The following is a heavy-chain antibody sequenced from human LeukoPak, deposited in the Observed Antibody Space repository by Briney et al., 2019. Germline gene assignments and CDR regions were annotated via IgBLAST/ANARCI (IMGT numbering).Heavy chain of an antibody. CDR2: INTNTGNP. V-gene: IGHV7-4-1*02. D-gene: IGHD6-6*01. CDR1: GYTFTSYA. J-gene: IGHJ4*02. CDR3: ARLGLEEYSSPLDY. Sequence: ASVKVSCKASGYTFTSYAMNWVRQAPGQGLEWMGWINTNTGNPTYAQGFTGRFVFSLDTSVSTAYLQISSLKAEDTAVYYCARLGLEEYSSPLDYWGQGTLVTVSS.